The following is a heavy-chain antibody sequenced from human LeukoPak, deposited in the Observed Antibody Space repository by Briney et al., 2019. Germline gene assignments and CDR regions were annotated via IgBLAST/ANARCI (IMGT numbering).Heavy chain of an antibody. V-gene: IGHV4-31*03. CDR2: VSYSGST. Sequence: PSQTLSLTCTLSGGSITSGRFYWTWIRQHPQRGLEGIGYVSYSGSTNYNPSLKSRVTISVDTSKNQFSLKLNSVTAADTAVYYCARDYSNYGVDYGMDVWGQGTTVTVSS. D-gene: IGHD4-11*01. CDR3: ARDYSNYGVDYGMDV. J-gene: IGHJ6*02. CDR1: GGSITSGRFY.